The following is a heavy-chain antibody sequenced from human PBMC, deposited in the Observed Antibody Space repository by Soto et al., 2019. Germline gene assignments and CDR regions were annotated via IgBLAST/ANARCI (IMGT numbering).Heavy chain of an antibody. Sequence: QVHLVQSGAEVKKPGASVKVSCKGSGYAFTTYGITWVRQAPGQGLEWMGWISAHNGNTNYAQKLPARVTVPRATSTRTASMELSPLRSAYTAVYYCARGRYGDYWRQRALVTVSS. J-gene: IGHJ4*02. CDR1: GYAFTTYG. V-gene: IGHV1-18*01. D-gene: IGHD1-1*01. CDR3: ARGRYGDY. CDR2: ISAHNGNT.